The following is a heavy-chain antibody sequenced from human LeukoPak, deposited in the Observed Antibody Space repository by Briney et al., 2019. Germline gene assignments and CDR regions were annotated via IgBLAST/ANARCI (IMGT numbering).Heavy chain of an antibody. V-gene: IGHV3-23*01. CDR2: ISSSAGST. Sequence: GGSLRLSCVASGFTFSSYGMTWVRQAPGKGPEWVSVISSSAGSTYYADSVKGRFTISRDNSKNTLYLQMNSLRAEDTAVYYCAKGGTYYYDNNGFLRHLDYWGQGTLVTVSS. D-gene: IGHD3-22*01. CDR1: GFTFSSYG. J-gene: IGHJ4*02. CDR3: AKGGTYYYDNNGFLRHLDY.